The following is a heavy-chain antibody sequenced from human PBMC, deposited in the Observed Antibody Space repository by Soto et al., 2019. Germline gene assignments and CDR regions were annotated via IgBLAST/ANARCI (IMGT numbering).Heavy chain of an antibody. CDR3: ARDVLAAAGKNYHYYRMDV. CDR1: GYTFTSYG. CDR2: ISAYNGNT. D-gene: IGHD6-13*01. V-gene: IGHV1-18*01. J-gene: IGHJ6*02. Sequence: GASVKVSCKASGYTFTSYGISWVRQAPGQGLEWMGWISAYNGNTNYAQKLQGRVTMTTDTSTSTAYMELRSLRSDDTAVYYCARDVLAAAGKNYHYYRMDVWGQGTTVTVSS.